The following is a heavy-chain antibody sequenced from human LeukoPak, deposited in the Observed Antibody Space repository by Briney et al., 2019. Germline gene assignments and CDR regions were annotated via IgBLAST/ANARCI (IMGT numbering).Heavy chain of an antibody. Sequence: ASVKVSCKASGYTFTSYGISWVRQAPGQGLEWMEWISAYNGNTNYAQKLQGRVTMTTDTSTSTAYMELRSLRSDDTAVYYCARSRITIFGVVISTENWFDPWGQGTLVTVSS. CDR1: GYTFTSYG. D-gene: IGHD3-3*01. J-gene: IGHJ5*02. CDR3: ARSRITIFGVVISTENWFDP. CDR2: ISAYNGNT. V-gene: IGHV1-18*01.